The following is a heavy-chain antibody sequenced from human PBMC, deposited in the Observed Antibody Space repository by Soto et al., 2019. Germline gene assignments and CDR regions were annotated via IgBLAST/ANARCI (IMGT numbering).Heavy chain of an antibody. CDR1: GFTFSTYW. CDR2: IKQDGSEK. D-gene: IGHD3-22*01. Sequence: GGSLRLSCAASGFTFSTYWMSWVRQAPGKGLEWVANIKQDGSEKYYVDSVKGRFTISRDNAKNSLYLQMNTLRAEDTAVYYCARHNYYDSSGYPCAFDIWGQGPMVTVSS. J-gene: IGHJ3*02. V-gene: IGHV3-7*05. CDR3: ARHNYYDSSGYPCAFDI.